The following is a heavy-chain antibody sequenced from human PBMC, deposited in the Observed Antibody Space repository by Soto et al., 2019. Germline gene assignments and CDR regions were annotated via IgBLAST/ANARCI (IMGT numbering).Heavy chain of an antibody. Sequence: SETLSLTCTVSGGSISSGGYYWSWIRQHPGKGLEWIGYIYYSGSTYYNPSLKSRVTISVDTSKNQFSLKLSSVTAADTAVYYCTRRDRESSGGHYSAYWGQGTLVTVSS. V-gene: IGHV4-31*03. D-gene: IGHD3-22*01. CDR3: TRRDRESSGGHYSAY. J-gene: IGHJ4*02. CDR1: GGSISSGGYY. CDR2: IYYSGST.